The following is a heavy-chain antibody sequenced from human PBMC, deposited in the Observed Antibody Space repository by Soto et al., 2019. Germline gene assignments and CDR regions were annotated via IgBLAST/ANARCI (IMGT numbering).Heavy chain of an antibody. Sequence: GESLKISCKASGYSFTTYWIGWVRQMPGKGLEWLGIMFLGGSDTRYSPSFQGRVNISADKSITTAYLQWNSLKASDTAMYYCARIRKNCGGDCYALEYWGQGTLVTVSS. CDR3: ARIRKNCGGDCYALEY. CDR1: GYSFTTYW. J-gene: IGHJ4*02. CDR2: MFLGGSDT. D-gene: IGHD2-21*02. V-gene: IGHV5-51*01.